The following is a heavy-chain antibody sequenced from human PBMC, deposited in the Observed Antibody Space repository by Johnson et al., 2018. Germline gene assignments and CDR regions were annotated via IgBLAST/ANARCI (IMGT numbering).Heavy chain of an antibody. CDR3: ARDGVEGSGWSGDVFDI. CDR1: GGSISSNSYS. J-gene: IGHJ3*02. V-gene: IGHV3-11*04. Sequence: QVQLQESGPGLVKSSEPLSLTCTVSGGSISSNSYSWGWIRQPPGQGLEWVAGISWNSGTIGYADSVRGRFTISRDNAKNSLYLQMNSLRAEETAVYYCARDGVEGSGWSGDVFDIWGQGTMVTVSS. CDR2: ISWNSGTI. D-gene: IGHD6-19*01.